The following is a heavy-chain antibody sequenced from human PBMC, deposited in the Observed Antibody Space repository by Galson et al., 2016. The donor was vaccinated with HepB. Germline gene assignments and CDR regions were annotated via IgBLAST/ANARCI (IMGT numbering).Heavy chain of an antibody. Sequence: ETLSLTCTVSGGSISSSYYFWAWIRKPPGKGLDWIGSIYYTGTTHYNPSLQSRVSISVDTSKNQFSLSLTSVSAADTTMYSCARQDRAGLVNFWGQGTMVTVSS. J-gene: IGHJ3*01. D-gene: IGHD6-19*01. CDR3: ARQDRAGLVNF. CDR1: GGSISSSYYF. V-gene: IGHV4-39*01. CDR2: IYYTGTT.